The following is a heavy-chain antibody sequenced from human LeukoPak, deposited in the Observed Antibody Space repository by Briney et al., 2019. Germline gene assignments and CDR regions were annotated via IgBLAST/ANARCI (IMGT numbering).Heavy chain of an antibody. Sequence: GGSLRLSCAASGFTFSSYGMHWVRQAPGKGLEWVAVISYDGSNKYYADSVKGRFTISRDNSKNTLYLQMNSLRAEDTAVYYCAKGANYYDSSGYYTPWGQGTLVTVSS. CDR3: AKGANYYDSSGYYTP. CDR1: GFTFSSYG. J-gene: IGHJ5*02. D-gene: IGHD3-22*01. V-gene: IGHV3-33*05. CDR2: ISYDGSNK.